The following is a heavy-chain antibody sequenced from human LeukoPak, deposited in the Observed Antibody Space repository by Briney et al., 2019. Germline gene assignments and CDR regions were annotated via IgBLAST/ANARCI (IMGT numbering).Heavy chain of an antibody. J-gene: IGHJ6*02. CDR2: IYYSGST. CDR3: ARVGAAGQETYCYYGMDV. D-gene: IGHD6-13*01. CDR1: GGSISSYY. V-gene: IGHV4-59*01. Sequence: PSETLSLTGTVSGGSISSYYWSWIRQPPGKGLEWIGYIYYSGSTNYNPSLKSRVTISVDTSKNQFSLKLSSVTAADTAVYYCARVGAAGQETYCYYGMDVWGQGTTVTVSS.